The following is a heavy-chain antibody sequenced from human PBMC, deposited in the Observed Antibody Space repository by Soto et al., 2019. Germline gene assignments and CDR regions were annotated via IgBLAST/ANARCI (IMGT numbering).Heavy chain of an antibody. V-gene: IGHV3-23*01. CDR2: IGGGGGST. CDR1: GFTFSNYA. Sequence: EVQLLESGGGLVQPGGSLRLSCAASGFTFSNYAMGWVRQAPGKGLEWVSAIGGGGGSTYYADSVKGRFTISRDNSKNTLYLQMNSLRAEDTAVYYCAKTTEAVAGTVYGYWGQGALVTVSS. D-gene: IGHD6-19*01. J-gene: IGHJ4*02. CDR3: AKTTEAVAGTVYGY.